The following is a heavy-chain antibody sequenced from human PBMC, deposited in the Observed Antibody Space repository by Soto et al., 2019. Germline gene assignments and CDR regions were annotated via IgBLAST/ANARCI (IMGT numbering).Heavy chain of an antibody. J-gene: IGHJ3*02. Sequence: GASVKVSGKASGYTFTSYGISRVRQAPGQGLEWMGWISAYNGNTNYSQKLQGRFTMTTDTSTSTAYMELRSLRTDDSAVYFCARTGAQPYDILSGYEWPLFAFDIWGQGTMVTVSS. D-gene: IGHD3-9*01. V-gene: IGHV1-18*04. CDR3: ARTGAQPYDILSGYEWPLFAFDI. CDR1: GYTFTSYG. CDR2: ISAYNGNT.